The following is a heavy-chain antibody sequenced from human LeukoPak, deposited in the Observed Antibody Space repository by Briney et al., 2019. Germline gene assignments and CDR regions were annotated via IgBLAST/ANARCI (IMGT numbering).Heavy chain of an antibody. CDR1: GFTFSDYN. Sequence: GGSLRLSCAATGFTFSDYNMHWMRQAPGKWLEWISYISSRGGTIFYADSVKGRFTISRYNAENSLFLQLNSLRPEDTAVYYCARDGFRSFGLITKHDYWGQGTVVTVSS. J-gene: IGHJ4*02. CDR3: ARDGFRSFGLITKHDY. V-gene: IGHV3-11*04. CDR2: ISSRGGTI. D-gene: IGHD3-3*01.